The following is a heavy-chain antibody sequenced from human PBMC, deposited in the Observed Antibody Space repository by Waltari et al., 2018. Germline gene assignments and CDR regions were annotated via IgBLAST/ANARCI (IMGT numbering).Heavy chain of an antibody. CDR2: IIPIFGTA. V-gene: IGHV1-69*13. D-gene: IGHD6-19*01. J-gene: IGHJ5*02. CDR3: ARDRYSSGWNNWFDP. Sequence: QVQLVQSGAEVKKPGSSVKVSCKASGGTFSSHALSWVRPAPGQGLEWMGRIIPIFGTANYAQKVQGRVTITADKSTSTAYMELSSLRSEDTAVYYCARDRYSSGWNNWFDPWGQGTLVTVSS. CDR1: GGTFSSHA.